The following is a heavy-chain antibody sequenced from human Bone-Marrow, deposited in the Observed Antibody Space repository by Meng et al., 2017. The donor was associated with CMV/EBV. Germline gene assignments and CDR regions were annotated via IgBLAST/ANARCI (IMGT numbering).Heavy chain of an antibody. CDR1: GFTFDDYT. J-gene: IGHJ6*02. V-gene: IGHV3-43*01. D-gene: IGHD3-10*01. Sequence: GGSLRLSCAASGFTFDDYTMHWVRQAPGKGLEWVSLISWDGGSTYYADSVKGRFTISRDNAKNSLYLQMNSLRAEDTAVYYCARVPTMVRGVITGGGRHYYGMDVWGQGTTVTVSS. CDR2: ISWDGGST. CDR3: ARVPTMVRGVITGGGRHYYGMDV.